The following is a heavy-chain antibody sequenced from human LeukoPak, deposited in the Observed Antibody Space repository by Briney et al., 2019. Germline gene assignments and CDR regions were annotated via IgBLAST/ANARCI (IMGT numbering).Heavy chain of an antibody. V-gene: IGHV3-21*01. J-gene: IGHJ4*02. CDR1: GFTFSSYS. CDR3: ARDRGGGGDY. D-gene: IGHD2-15*01. CDR2: ISSSSSYI. Sequence: GGSLRLSCAASGFTFSSYSMNWVRQAPGKGLEWVSSISSSSSYIYYADSVKGRFTISRDNAKNSQYLQMNSLRAEDTAVYYCARDRGGGGDYWGQGTLVTVSS.